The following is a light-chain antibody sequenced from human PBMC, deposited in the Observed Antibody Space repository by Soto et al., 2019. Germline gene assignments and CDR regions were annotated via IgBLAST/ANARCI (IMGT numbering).Light chain of an antibody. CDR3: SSYTSTSTLLI. Sequence: QSVLAQPSSVSGSPGQSITISCTGTSTDVGGYNYVSWYQHHPGKGPKLIIYEVSNRPSGVSDRFSGSKSGNKASLIISNLEAEDESDYYCSSYTSTSTLLIFGTGTRSPS. J-gene: IGLJ1*01. CDR1: STDVGGYNY. CDR2: EVS. V-gene: IGLV2-14*01.